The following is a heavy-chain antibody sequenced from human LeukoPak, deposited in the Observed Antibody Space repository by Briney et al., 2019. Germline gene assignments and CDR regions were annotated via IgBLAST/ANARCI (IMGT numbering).Heavy chain of an antibody. D-gene: IGHD3-3*01. CDR2: INPNSGGT. CDR3: ASVDFWSGHYMKY. J-gene: IGHJ4*02. CDR1: GYTFTGYY. V-gene: IGHV1-2*02. Sequence: ASVEVSCKASGYTFTGYYMHWVRQAPGQGLEWMGWINPNSGGTNYAQKFQGRVTMTRVTSISTAYMELSRLRSDDTAVYYCASVDFWSGHYMKYWGQGTLVTVSS.